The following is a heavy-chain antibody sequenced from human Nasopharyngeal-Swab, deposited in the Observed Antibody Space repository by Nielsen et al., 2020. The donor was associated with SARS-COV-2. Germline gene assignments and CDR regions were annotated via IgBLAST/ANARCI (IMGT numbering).Heavy chain of an antibody. CDR1: GYTFTSYA. Sequence: ASVKVSCKASGYTFTSYAISWVRQAPGQGLEWMGWISAYNGNTNYAQKFQGRVSMTTDTSTNTAYMELRSLRSDDTAVYYCARDTIFGLALYYYYGLGVWGQGTTVTVSS. CDR2: ISAYNGNT. J-gene: IGHJ6*02. D-gene: IGHD3-3*01. V-gene: IGHV1-18*01. CDR3: ARDTIFGLALYYYYGLGV.